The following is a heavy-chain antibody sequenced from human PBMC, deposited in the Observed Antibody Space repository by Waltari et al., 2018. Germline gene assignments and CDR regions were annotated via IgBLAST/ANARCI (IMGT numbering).Heavy chain of an antibody. Sequence: QVQLQQWGAGLLKPSETLSLTCAVYGGSFSGYYWSWIRQPPGKGLEWIGEINHSGSTNYNPSLKSRVTISVDTSKNQFSLKLSSVTAADTAVYYCATSEGSSGWYPELEDYYYYYMDVWGKGTTVTVSS. V-gene: IGHV4-34*01. CDR3: ATSEGSSGWYPELEDYYYYYMDV. CDR2: INHSGST. CDR1: GGSFSGYY. J-gene: IGHJ6*03. D-gene: IGHD6-19*01.